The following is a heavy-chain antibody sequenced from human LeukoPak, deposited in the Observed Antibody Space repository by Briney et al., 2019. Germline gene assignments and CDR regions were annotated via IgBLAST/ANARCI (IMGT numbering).Heavy chain of an antibody. J-gene: IGHJ1*01. CDR2: ISGSGGST. V-gene: IGHV3-23*01. Sequence: GGSLRLSCAASGFTFSSYAMSWVRQAPGKGLEWVSAISGSGGSTYYADSVKGRFTISRDNSKNTLYLQMNSLRAEDTAVYYCVKGGDPPIVVAPAAILAEYFQHWGQGTLVTVSS. D-gene: IGHD2-2*02. CDR1: GFTFSSYA. CDR3: VKGGDPPIVVAPAAILAEYFQH.